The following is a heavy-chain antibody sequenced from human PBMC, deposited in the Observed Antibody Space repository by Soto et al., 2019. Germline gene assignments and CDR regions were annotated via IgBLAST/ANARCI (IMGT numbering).Heavy chain of an antibody. V-gene: IGHV4-30-4*01. J-gene: IGHJ3*02. Sequence: SETLSLTCTVSGGSISSGDYYWSWIRQPPGKGLEWIGYIYYSGSTYYNPSLKSRVTISVDTSKNQFSLKLSSVTAADTAVYYCARYRLDEELRYFDWLNDAFDIWGQGTMVTVSS. CDR2: IYYSGST. CDR3: ARYRLDEELRYFDWLNDAFDI. CDR1: GGSISSGDYY. D-gene: IGHD3-9*01.